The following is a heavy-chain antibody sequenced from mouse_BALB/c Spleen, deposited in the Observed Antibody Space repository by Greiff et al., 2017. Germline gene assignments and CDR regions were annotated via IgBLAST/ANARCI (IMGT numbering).Heavy chain of an antibody. V-gene: IGHV6-6*02. CDR1: GFTFSNYW. J-gene: IGHJ2*01. D-gene: IGHD4-1*01. CDR2: IRLKSNNYAT. CDR3: TRDWDSDY. Sequence: LQQSGGGLVQPGGSMKLSCVASGFTFSNYWMNWVRQSPEKGLEWVAEIRLKSNNYATHYAESVKGRFTISRDDSKSSVYLQMNNLRAEDTGIYYCTRDWDSDYWGQGTTLTVSS.